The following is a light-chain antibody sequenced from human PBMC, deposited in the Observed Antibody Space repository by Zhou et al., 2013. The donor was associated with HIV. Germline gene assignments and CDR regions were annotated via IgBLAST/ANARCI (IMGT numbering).Light chain of an antibody. CDR1: QSISHW. CDR2: RAS. CDR3: QRYNSAPLIT. Sequence: DIQMTQSPSTLSASVGDRVTITCRASQSISHWLAWYQQKPGKAPKLLIYRASNLENGVPSRFSGGGSGTEFTLTISSLQPEDVATYYCQRYNSAPLITFGQGTRLDIK. V-gene: IGKV1-5*03. J-gene: IGKJ5*01.